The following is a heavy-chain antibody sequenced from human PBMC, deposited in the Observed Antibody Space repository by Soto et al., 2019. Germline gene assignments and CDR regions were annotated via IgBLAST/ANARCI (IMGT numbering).Heavy chain of an antibody. J-gene: IGHJ6*02. CDR1: GFTFSSYA. Sequence: EVQLLESGGGLVQPGGSLRISCAASGFTFSSYAMSWVRQAPGKGLEWGSAISGSGGRTYYADSVKGRFTISRDNSKNTWYLQMNSLRAEDTAVYYCAKDQEDVIYYYGMDVWGHGTTVTVSS. V-gene: IGHV3-23*01. CDR3: AKDQEDVIYYYGMDV. CDR2: ISGSGGRT.